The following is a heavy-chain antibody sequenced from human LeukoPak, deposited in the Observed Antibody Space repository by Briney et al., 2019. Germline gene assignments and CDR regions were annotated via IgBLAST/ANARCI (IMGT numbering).Heavy chain of an antibody. Sequence: SGGSLRLSCAASGFTVSSNYMSWVRQAPGKGLEWVSVIYSGGSTYYADSVKGRFTISRDNSKNTLYLQMNSLRAEDTAVYYCAREVDPDDAFDIWGQGTMVTVSS. D-gene: IGHD5-12*01. V-gene: IGHV3-53*01. CDR2: IYSGGST. CDR3: AREVDPDDAFDI. J-gene: IGHJ3*02. CDR1: GFTVSSNY.